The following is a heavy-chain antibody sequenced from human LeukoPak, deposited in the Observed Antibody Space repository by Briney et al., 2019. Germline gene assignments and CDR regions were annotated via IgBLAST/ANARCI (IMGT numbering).Heavy chain of an antibody. Sequence: ASVKVSCKASGYTFTSYYMHWVRQAPGQGLEWMGWISAYNGNTNYAQKLQGRVTMTTDTSTSTAYMELRSLRSDDTAVYYCARGEHGDYAAYWGQGTLVTVSS. CDR3: ARGEHGDYAAY. CDR2: ISAYNGNT. CDR1: GYTFTSYY. J-gene: IGHJ4*02. V-gene: IGHV1-18*04. D-gene: IGHD4-17*01.